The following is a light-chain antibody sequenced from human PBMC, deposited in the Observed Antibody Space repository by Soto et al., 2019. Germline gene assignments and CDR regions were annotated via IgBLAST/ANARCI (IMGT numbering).Light chain of an antibody. J-gene: IGLJ1*01. Sequence: SVLTQPASVSGSPGQSITISCTGTSSDVGGYNYVSWYQQHPGKVPKLVIYEVSNRPSGVSNRFSGSKSGNTASLTISGLQADDETDYYCSSYTGSITLLYAFGTGTKVTVL. V-gene: IGLV2-14*01. CDR3: SSYTGSITLLYA. CDR2: EVS. CDR1: SSDVGGYNY.